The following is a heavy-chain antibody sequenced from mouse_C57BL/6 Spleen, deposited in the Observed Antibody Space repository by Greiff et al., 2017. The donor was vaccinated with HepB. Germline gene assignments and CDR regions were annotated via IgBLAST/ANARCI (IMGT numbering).Heavy chain of an antibody. CDR3: ARWDGGGHYFDY. V-gene: IGHV1-53*01. J-gene: IGHJ2*01. CDR2: INPSNGGT. D-gene: IGHD4-1*01. Sequence: VQLQQSGTELVKPGASVKLSCKASGYTFTSYWMHWVKQRPGQGLEWIGNINPSNGGTNYNEKFKSKATLTVDKSSSTAYMQLSSLTSEDSAVYYCARWDGGGHYFDYWGQGTTLTVSS. CDR1: GYTFTSYW.